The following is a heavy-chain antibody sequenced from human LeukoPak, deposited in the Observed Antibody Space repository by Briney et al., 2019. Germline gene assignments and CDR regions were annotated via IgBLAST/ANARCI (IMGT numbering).Heavy chain of an antibody. CDR1: GYTFTSYD. J-gene: IGHJ5*02. CDR2: MNPNSGNT. Sequence: ASVKVSCTASGYTFTSYDINCVRQATGQGLEWMGWMNPNSGNTGYAQKFQGRVTMTRNTSISTAYMELSSLRSEDTAVYYCARAGYSSGWYRPGWFDPWGQGTLVTVSS. D-gene: IGHD6-19*01. CDR3: ARAGYSSGWYRPGWFDP. V-gene: IGHV1-8*01.